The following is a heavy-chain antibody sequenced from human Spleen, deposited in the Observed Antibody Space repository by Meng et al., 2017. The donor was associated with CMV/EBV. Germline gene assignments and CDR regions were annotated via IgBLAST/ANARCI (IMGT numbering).Heavy chain of an antibody. J-gene: IGHJ4*02. V-gene: IGHV3-74*03. Sequence: GESLKISCEASGFTFSNHWMHWVRQAPGKGLVWVSRINSDGSSTTYADSVKGRFTISRDNAKNTLCLQMNSLRAEDTAVYYCARVSGDPLGYFDYWGQGTLVTVSS. D-gene: IGHD2-21*02. CDR1: GFTFSNHW. CDR3: ARVSGDPLGYFDY. CDR2: INSDGSST.